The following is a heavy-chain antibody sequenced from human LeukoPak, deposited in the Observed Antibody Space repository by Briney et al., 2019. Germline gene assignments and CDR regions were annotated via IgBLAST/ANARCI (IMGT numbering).Heavy chain of an antibody. D-gene: IGHD3-10*01. CDR2: INHSGST. J-gene: IGHJ4*02. CDR3: AIPYYYGSGSYLS. V-gene: IGHV4-34*01. Sequence: SETLSLTCAVYGGSFSGYYWSWIRQPPGKGLEWIGEINHSGSTNYNPSLKSRVTISVDTSKNQFSLKLSSVTAADTAVYYCAIPYYYGSGSYLSWGQGNLVTVSS. CDR1: GGSFSGYY.